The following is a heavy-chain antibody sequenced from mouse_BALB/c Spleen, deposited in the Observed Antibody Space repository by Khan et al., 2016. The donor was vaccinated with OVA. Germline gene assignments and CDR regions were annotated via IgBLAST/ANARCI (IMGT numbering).Heavy chain of an antibody. V-gene: IGHV3-2*02. D-gene: IGHD1-2*01. J-gene: IGHJ2*01. CDR1: GYSITSGYG. Sequence: EVQLQESGPGLVKPSQSLSLTCTVTGYSITSGYGWNWIRQFPGKKLEWMGYISYSGSTKYHPYPKSRISITRDTYKNQFFLQLNSVTTEDTATYYCAKTARIKYWGQGTTLTVSS. CDR2: ISYSGST. CDR3: AKTARIKY.